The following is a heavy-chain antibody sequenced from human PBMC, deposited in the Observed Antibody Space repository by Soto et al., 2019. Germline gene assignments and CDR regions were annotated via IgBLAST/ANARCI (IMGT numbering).Heavy chain of an antibody. J-gene: IGHJ4*02. CDR2: IIPIFGTA. CDR3: ASGVVVPAPPAGLHY. D-gene: IGHD2-21*02. Sequence: SVKVSCKASGGTFSSYAISWVRQAPGQGLEWMGGIIPIFGTANYAQKFQGRVTITADESTSTAYMELSSLRSEDTAVYYCASGVVVPAPPAGLHYWGPGTLVTVSS. V-gene: IGHV1-69*13. CDR1: GGTFSSYA.